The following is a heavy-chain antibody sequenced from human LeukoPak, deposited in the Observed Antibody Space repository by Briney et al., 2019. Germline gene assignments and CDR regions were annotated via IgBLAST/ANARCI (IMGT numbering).Heavy chain of an antibody. CDR1: GFSFSSYW. CDR3: ARNQRRLDY. D-gene: IGHD1-14*01. Sequence: PGGSLRLSCAASGFSFSSYWMSWVRQAPGKGLEWVANIKQGGSEKYYVDSVKGRFTISRDNAKNSLYLQVNSLRAEDTAVYYCARNQRRLDYWGQGTLVTVSS. V-gene: IGHV3-7*01. J-gene: IGHJ4*02. CDR2: IKQGGSEK.